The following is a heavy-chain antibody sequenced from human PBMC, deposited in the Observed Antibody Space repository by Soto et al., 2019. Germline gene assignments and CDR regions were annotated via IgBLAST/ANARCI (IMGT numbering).Heavy chain of an antibody. Sequence: SETLSLTCLFSVDSISSGSHYCNWIRQTPGRGPEWMGYIYYNGNTNYNPSIKSRLTISVDTSKNQFSLKLTSVTAADTAVYYCARYSGSGYDRIMEVWGQGTSVIVSS. CDR1: VDSISSGSHY. V-gene: IGHV4-61*01. J-gene: IGHJ6*01. CDR2: IYYNGNT. D-gene: IGHD5-12*01. CDR3: ARYSGSGYDRIMEV.